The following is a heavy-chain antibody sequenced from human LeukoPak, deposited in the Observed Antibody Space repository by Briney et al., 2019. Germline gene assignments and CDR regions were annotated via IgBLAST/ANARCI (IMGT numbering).Heavy chain of an antibody. V-gene: IGHV1-2*02. J-gene: IGHJ2*01. CDR2: INPNSGGT. CDR1: GYTFTGYY. CDR3: ARDLGVLTYCGGDCYSAWYFDL. Sequence: GASVKVSCKASGYTFTGYYIHWVRQAPGQGLEWMGWINPNSGGTNYAQKFQGRVTMTRDTSISTAYMELSGLRSDDTAVYYCARDLGVLTYCGGDCYSAWYFDLWGRGTLVTVSS. D-gene: IGHD2-21*02.